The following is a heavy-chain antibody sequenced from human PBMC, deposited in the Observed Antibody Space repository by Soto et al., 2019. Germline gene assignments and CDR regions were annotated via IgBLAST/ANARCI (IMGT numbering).Heavy chain of an antibody. V-gene: IGHV4-39*01. Sequence: SETLSLTCTVSGGSISSSSYYWGWIRQPPGKGLEWFGSIYYSGSTYYNPSLKSRVTISVDTSKNQFSLKLRSVTAADTAVYYCARQEELGIIDYWGQGTLVTVSS. CDR1: GGSISSSSYY. D-gene: IGHD7-27*01. CDR3: ARQEELGIIDY. CDR2: IYYSGST. J-gene: IGHJ4*02.